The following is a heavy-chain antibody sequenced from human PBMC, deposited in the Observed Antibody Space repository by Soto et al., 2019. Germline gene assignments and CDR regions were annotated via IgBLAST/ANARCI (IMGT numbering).Heavy chain of an antibody. Sequence: PSETLSLTCSVSSASFSSSTYYWSWIRQPPGRGPEWIGSIYYSGNTYYKPSLKSRVSISIDTSRNQFSLKLTSVTAVDTGVYYCASSSPFHYWGPGILVTVSS. CDR2: IYYSGNT. CDR1: SASFSSSTYY. CDR3: ASSSPFHY. V-gene: IGHV4-39*01. J-gene: IGHJ4*02. D-gene: IGHD6-6*01.